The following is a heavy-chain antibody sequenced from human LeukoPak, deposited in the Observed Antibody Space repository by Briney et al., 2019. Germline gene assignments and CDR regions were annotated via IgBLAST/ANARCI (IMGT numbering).Heavy chain of an antibody. D-gene: IGHD2-15*01. CDR3: ATWNCSGGSCHFDY. CDR1: GGSISSSSYY. Sequence: SETLSLTCTVSGGSISSSSYYWGWIRQPPGKGLEWIGSIYYSGSTYYNPSLKSRVTISVDTSKNQFSLKLSSVTAADTAVYYCATWNCSGGSCHFDYWGQGTLVTVSS. CDR2: IYYSGST. V-gene: IGHV4-39*07. J-gene: IGHJ4*02.